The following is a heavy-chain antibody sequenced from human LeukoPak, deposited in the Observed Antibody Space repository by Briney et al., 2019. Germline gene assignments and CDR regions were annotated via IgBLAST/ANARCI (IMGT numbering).Heavy chain of an antibody. D-gene: IGHD3-9*01. CDR1: GGSISSSSYY. CDR2: IYYSGST. V-gene: IGHV4-39*07. Sequence: SETLSLTCTVSGGSISSSSYYWGWIRQPPGKGLEWIGSIYYSGSTYYNPSLKSRVTISVDTSKNQFSLKLSSVTAADTAVYYCARNGLRYFDWPDAFDIWGQGTMVTVSS. CDR3: ARNGLRYFDWPDAFDI. J-gene: IGHJ3*02.